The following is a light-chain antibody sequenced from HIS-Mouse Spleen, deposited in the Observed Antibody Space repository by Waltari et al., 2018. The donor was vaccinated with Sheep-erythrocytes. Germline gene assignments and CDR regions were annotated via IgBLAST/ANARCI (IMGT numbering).Light chain of an antibody. Sequence: SYELTQPPSVSVSPGQTARITCSGDALPKKYAYWYQQKPGQAPVLVIYEDSKRPSGITERFSGSSSGTMATWTISGAQVEDDADYYCYSTDSSGNHWVFGGGTKLTVL. CDR1: ALPKKY. CDR3: YSTDSSGNHWV. CDR2: EDS. V-gene: IGLV3-10*01. J-gene: IGLJ3*02.